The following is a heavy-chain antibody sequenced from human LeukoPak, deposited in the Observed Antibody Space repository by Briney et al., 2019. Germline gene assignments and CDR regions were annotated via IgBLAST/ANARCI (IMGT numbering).Heavy chain of an antibody. CDR1: GYTLTELS. D-gene: IGHD1-26*01. Sequence: ASVKVSCNVSGYTLTELSMHWVRQAPGKGLEWMGGFDPEDGETIYAQKFQGRVTMTEDTSTDTAYMELSSLRSEDTAVYYCATVLSGSYLGGSYFDYWGQGTLVTVSS. V-gene: IGHV1-24*01. CDR2: FDPEDGET. J-gene: IGHJ4*02. CDR3: ATVLSGSYLGGSYFDY.